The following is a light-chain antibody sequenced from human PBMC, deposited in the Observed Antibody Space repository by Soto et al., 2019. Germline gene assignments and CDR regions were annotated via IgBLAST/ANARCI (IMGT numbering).Light chain of an antibody. CDR3: QQYYSTPLT. V-gene: IGKV4-1*01. CDR1: QSVLYSYNNKNC. Sequence: DIVMNQSPDSLAVSMGERATINCKSSQSVLYSYNNKNCLAWYQQKPGQPPKLLIYWASNRESGVPDRISGSGSGTDVTLSSSSLQAEDVAVYYCQQYYSTPLTFGGGTKVEIK. J-gene: IGKJ4*01. CDR2: WAS.